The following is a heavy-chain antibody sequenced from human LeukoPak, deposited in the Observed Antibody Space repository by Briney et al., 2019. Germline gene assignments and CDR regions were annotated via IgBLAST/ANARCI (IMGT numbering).Heavy chain of an antibody. CDR3: ARQPYMLGAYYFDY. J-gene: IGHJ4*02. CDR1: GFTVSSNY. Sequence: GSLRVSCAASGFTVSSNYMNWIRQPPGKGLEWIGYIFYSGNTNYNPSLKSRVTLSVDTSKNQFSLKLGSVTAADTAVYYCARQPYMLGAYYFDYWGQGTRVSLSS. D-gene: IGHD1-26*01. V-gene: IGHV4-59*08. CDR2: IFYSGNT.